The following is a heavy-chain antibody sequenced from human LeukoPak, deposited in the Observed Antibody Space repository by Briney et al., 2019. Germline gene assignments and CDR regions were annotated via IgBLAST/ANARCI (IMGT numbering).Heavy chain of an antibody. CDR1: GGSFSGYY. J-gene: IGHJ4*02. CDR2: INHSGST. V-gene: IGHV4-34*01. Sequence: SETLSLTCAVYGGSFSGYYWSWIRQPPGNGLEWIGEINHSGSTNYNPSLKSRVTISVDTSKNQFSLKLSSVTAADTAVYYCARGFDDSSGYATDYWGQGTLVTVSS. CDR3: ARGFDDSSGYATDY. D-gene: IGHD3-22*01.